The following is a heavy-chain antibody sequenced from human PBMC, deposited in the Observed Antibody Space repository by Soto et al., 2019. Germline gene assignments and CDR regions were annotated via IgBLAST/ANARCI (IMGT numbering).Heavy chain of an antibody. D-gene: IGHD2-15*01. Sequence: QVQLVESGGGVVQPGRSLRISCAASGFTFSSYAMHWVRQAPGKGLEWVAVISYDGSNKYYADSVKGRFTISRDNSKNTLYLQMNSLRAEDTAVYYCARGHCSGGSWCAALSMDVLGQGTTVTGSS. CDR2: ISYDGSNK. CDR1: GFTFSSYA. J-gene: IGHJ6*02. V-gene: IGHV3-30-3*01. CDR3: ARGHCSGGSWCAALSMDV.